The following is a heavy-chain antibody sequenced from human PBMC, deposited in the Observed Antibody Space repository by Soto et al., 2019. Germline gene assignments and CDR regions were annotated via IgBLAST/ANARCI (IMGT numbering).Heavy chain of an antibody. CDR1: GGSISSSSYY. D-gene: IGHD4-4*01. V-gene: IGHV4-39*01. J-gene: IGHJ6*02. CDR2: IYYSGST. CDR3: ARLKGMTTDFNYYYGMDV. Sequence: SETLSLTCTVSGGSISSSSYYWGWIRQPPGKGLEWIGSIYYSGSTYYNPSLKSRVTISVDTSKNQFSLKLSSVTAADTAVYYCARLKGMTTDFNYYYGMDVWGQGTTVTVSS.